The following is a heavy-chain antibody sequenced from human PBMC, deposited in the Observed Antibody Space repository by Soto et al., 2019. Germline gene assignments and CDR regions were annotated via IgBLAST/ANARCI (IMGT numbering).Heavy chain of an antibody. J-gene: IGHJ4*02. V-gene: IGHV3-23*01. Sequence: VQVLESGGDLVQPGGSLRLSCAASGFTFSSYAMSWVRQAPGKGLEWVLGISGSGGSTFYADSVKGRFTISRDNSKNTLFLQMNSLRAEDTAVYYCARHQDSSTWYIDPIDYWGQGTLVTVSS. CDR3: ARHQDSSTWYIDPIDY. CDR2: ISGSGGST. CDR1: GFTFSSYA. D-gene: IGHD6-13*01.